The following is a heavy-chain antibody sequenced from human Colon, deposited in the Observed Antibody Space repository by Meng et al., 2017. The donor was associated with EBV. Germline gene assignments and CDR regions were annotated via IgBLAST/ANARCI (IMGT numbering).Heavy chain of an antibody. Sequence: RLQVQKAGPGMVTPSEAMSLSCAVFGDSMSRISYFGGWTRQSAGKGLEWIGSMHYSGSSYYNPSFNSRLAISIETTKNQFSLRLSSVTAADTAVYYCVTADTSRSFIFDLWGQGALVTVSS. D-gene: IGHD6-13*01. CDR3: VTADTSRSFIFDL. V-gene: IGHV4-39*06. CDR1: GDSMSRISYF. J-gene: IGHJ4*02. CDR2: MHYSGSS.